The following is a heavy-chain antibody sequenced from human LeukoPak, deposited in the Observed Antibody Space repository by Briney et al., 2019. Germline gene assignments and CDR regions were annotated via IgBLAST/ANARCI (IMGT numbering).Heavy chain of an antibody. V-gene: IGHV1-2*02. CDR2: INPNSGGT. CDR1: GYTFTGYY. CDR3: ARGDSYSYYDFWSGYFIRNWFDP. J-gene: IGHJ5*02. Sequence: GASVKVSCKASGYTFTGYYMHWVRLAPGQGLEWMGWINPNSGGTNYAQKFQGRVTMTRDTSISTAYMELSRLRSDDTAVYYCARGDSYSYYDFWSGYFIRNWFDPWGQGTLVTVSS. D-gene: IGHD3-3*01.